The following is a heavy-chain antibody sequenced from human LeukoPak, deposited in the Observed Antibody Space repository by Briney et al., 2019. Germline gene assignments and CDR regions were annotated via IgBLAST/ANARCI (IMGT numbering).Heavy chain of an antibody. Sequence: GGSLRLSCSASGFTFSSYAMHWVRQAPGKGLEYVSAISSNGGSTYYADSVKGRFTISRDNSKNTLYLQMSSLRAEDTAVYYCARDTEDDAFDIWGQGTMVTVSS. V-gene: IGHV3-64D*06. CDR2: ISSNGGST. CDR1: GFTFSSYA. CDR3: ARDTEDDAFDI. D-gene: IGHD4-11*01. J-gene: IGHJ3*02.